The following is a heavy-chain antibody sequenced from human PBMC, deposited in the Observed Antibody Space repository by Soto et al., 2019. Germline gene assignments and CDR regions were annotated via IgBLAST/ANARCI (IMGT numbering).Heavy chain of an antibody. CDR1: GYTFSTYG. CDR3: ARDRRKQLWVEGLNALDV. J-gene: IGHJ6*02. CDR2: ISGYNGQT. D-gene: IGHD5-18*01. Sequence: QAQLVQSGPEVKKHGASVKVSCQSSGYTFSTYGISWVRQAPGQGLEWVGWISGYNGQTKSAQKFQGRVTITTDTSTSTAYMELRGLGSDDTAMYYCARDRRKQLWVEGLNALDVWGQGTTVTVSS. V-gene: IGHV1-18*01.